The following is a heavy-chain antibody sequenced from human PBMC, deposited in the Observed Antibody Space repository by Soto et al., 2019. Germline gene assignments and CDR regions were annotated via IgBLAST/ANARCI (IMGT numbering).Heavy chain of an antibody. Sequence: GSLRLSCAASGFIFSSYAMSWVRQAPGKGLEWVSVISGTGDSTYYADSVKGRFTVSRDNSKNTLYLQMHSLRAEDTAVYYCAKGLTIFGVIVTPYNYYGMDVWGQGTTVTVSS. CDR3: AKGLTIFGVIVTPYNYYGMDV. J-gene: IGHJ6*02. CDR2: ISGTGDST. V-gene: IGHV3-23*01. D-gene: IGHD3-3*01. CDR1: GFIFSSYA.